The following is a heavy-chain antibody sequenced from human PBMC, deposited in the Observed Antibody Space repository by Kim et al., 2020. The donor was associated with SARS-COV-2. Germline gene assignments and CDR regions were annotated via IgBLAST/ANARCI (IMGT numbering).Heavy chain of an antibody. D-gene: IGHD3-16*01. J-gene: IGHJ4*02. CDR3: TQSNWGSRPAD. V-gene: IGHV3-23*01. CDR1: GFTFNTHA. Sequence: GGSLRLSCAASGFTFNTHAMTWVRQAPGKGLEWVSTISHNALYTYYADSVKGRFTISRDNSEDTVYLQMNSLRAEDTALYYCTQSNWGSRPADWGPGTLVTVSS. CDR2: ISHNALYT.